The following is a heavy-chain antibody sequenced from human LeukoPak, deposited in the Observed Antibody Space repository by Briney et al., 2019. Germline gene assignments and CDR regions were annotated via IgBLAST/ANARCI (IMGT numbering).Heavy chain of an antibody. CDR1: GVIISSYA. V-gene: IGHV3-11*01. CDR2: ISSSGTTI. Sequence: PGGSLRLSCAASGVIISSYAMSWIRQAPGKGLEWLSYISSSGTTIYYTDSVKGRFTISRDNAKNSLYLQMNSLRAEDTAVYYCARGIRQYAKSYFDYWGQGTLVTVSS. CDR3: ARGIRQYAKSYFDY. J-gene: IGHJ4*02. D-gene: IGHD4-11*01.